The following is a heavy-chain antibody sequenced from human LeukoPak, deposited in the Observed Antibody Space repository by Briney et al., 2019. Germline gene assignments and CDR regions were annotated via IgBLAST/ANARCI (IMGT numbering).Heavy chain of an antibody. J-gene: IGHJ6*02. CDR2: INQDGGEK. D-gene: IGHD2-21*01. CDR3: ARYCGGDCYGMDV. CDR1: GFTFSSYW. V-gene: IGHV3-7*01. Sequence: GGSLRLSCAASGFTFSSYWMSWVRQAPGKGLEWVANINQDGGEKHYADSVKGRFTISRDNAKNSLYLQMNSLRAEDTAVYYCARYCGGDCYGMDVWGQGTTVTVSS.